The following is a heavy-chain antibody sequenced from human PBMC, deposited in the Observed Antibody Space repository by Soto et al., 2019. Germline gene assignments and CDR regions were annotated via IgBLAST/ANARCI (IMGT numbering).Heavy chain of an antibody. CDR2: IIPILGIA. D-gene: IGHD3-10*01. J-gene: IGHJ6*02. Sequence: QVQLVQSGAEVKKPGSSVKVSCKASGGTFSSYTISWVRQAPGQGLEWMGRIIPILGIANYAQKFQGRVTITXXKXTXXAYMELSSLRSEDTAVYYCAITMVRGNYYYYGMDVWGQGTTVTVSS. CDR3: AITMVRGNYYYYGMDV. CDR1: GGTFSSYT. V-gene: IGHV1-69*02.